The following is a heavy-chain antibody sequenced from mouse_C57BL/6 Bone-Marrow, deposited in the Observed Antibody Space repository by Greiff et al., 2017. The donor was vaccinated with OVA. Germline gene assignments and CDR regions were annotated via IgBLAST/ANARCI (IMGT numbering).Heavy chain of an antibody. V-gene: IGHV1-61*01. CDR1: GYTFTSYW. CDR2: IYPSDSET. D-gene: IGHD2-3*01. Sequence: QVQLQQPGAELVRPGSSVKLSCKASGYTFTSYWMDWVKQRPGQGLEWIGNIYPSDSETHYNQKFKDKATLTVDKSSSTAYMQLSSLTSEDSAVYYCARERDGFRDYWGQGTTLTVSS. J-gene: IGHJ2*01. CDR3: ARERDGFRDY.